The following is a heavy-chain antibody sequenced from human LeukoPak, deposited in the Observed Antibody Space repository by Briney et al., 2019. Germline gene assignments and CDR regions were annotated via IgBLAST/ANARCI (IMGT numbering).Heavy chain of an antibody. CDR1: GFTFSSYA. D-gene: IGHD2-21*01. CDR2: ISGSGGST. Sequence: QAGGSLRLSCAASGFTFSSYAMSWVRQAPGKGLEWVSAISGSGGSTYYADSVKGRFTISRDNSKNTLYLQMGSLRAEDRAVYYCARVGDDDAFDIWGQGTMVTVSS. J-gene: IGHJ3*02. CDR3: ARVGDDDAFDI. V-gene: IGHV3-23*01.